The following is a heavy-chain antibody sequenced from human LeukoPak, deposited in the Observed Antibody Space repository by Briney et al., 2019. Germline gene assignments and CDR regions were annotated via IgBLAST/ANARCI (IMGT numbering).Heavy chain of an antibody. CDR2: ISGSGGST. CDR3: AKGGLVHRFDP. J-gene: IGHJ5*02. V-gene: IGHV3-23*01. CDR1: GFTFSSYG. Sequence: PGGSLRLSCAASGFTFSSYGMNWVRQAPGKGLEWVSEISGSGGSTYYADSVKGRFTISRDNSKNTLYLQMNSLRADDTAVYYCAKGGLVHRFDPWGQGTLVTVSS.